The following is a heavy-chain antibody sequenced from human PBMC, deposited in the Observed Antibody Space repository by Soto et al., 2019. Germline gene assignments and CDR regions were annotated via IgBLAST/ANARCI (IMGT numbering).Heavy chain of an antibody. J-gene: IGHJ4*02. CDR3: ARDPGHSSGWWGGWSFDY. CDR2: ISAYNGNT. V-gene: IGHV1-18*04. Sequence: EASVKVSCKASGYTFTSYGISWVRQAPGQGLEWMGWISAYNGNTNYAQKRQGRVTMTTDTSTSTAYMELRSPRSDDTSVYYCARDPGHSSGWWGGWSFDYWGQGTLVTVSS. D-gene: IGHD6-19*01. CDR1: GYTFTSYG.